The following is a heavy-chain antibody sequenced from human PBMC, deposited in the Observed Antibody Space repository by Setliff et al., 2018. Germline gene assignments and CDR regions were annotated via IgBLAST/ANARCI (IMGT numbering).Heavy chain of an antibody. Sequence: ASVKVSCKASGYTFTSYDINWVRQATGQGLEWMVGSYSGNGNTGYAQKFQGRVTMTRDTSTSTAYMELSSQRSEDIDVYYCARLMSEGTVVTPRDYWYFDLWGRGTLVTVSS. CDR3: ARLMSEGTVVTPRDYWYFDL. CDR1: GYTFTSYD. V-gene: IGHV1-8*01. J-gene: IGHJ2*01. D-gene: IGHD2-21*02. CDR2: SYSGNGNT.